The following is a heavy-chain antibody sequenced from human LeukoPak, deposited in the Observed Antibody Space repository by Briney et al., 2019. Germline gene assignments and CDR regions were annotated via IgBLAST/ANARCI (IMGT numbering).Heavy chain of an antibody. CDR1: GFTVSDNY. CDR2: IYSGGST. J-gene: IGHJ4*02. CDR3: ARDFMATITDY. D-gene: IGHD5-24*01. V-gene: IGHV3-66*01. Sequence: GGSLRLSCTASGFTVSDNYMSWVRQAPGKGLEWVSVIYSGGSTYYADSVKGRFTISRDNSKNTLYLQMNSLRAEDTAVYYCARDFMATITDYWGQGTLVTVSS.